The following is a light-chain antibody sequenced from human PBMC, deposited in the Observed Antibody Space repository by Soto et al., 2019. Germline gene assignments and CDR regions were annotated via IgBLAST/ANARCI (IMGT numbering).Light chain of an antibody. J-gene: IGKJ1*01. CDR1: QSVSSSY. Sequence: SQSVSSSYLAWYQQKPGQAPRLLIYGASSRATGIPDRFSGSGSGTDFTLTISRLEPEDFAVYYCQQYGSSRWTFGQGTKVDIK. V-gene: IGKV3-20*01. CDR3: QQYGSSRWT. CDR2: GAS.